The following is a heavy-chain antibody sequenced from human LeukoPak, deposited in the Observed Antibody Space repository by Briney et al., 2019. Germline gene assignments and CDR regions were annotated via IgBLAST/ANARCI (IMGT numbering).Heavy chain of an antibody. D-gene: IGHD3-3*01. V-gene: IGHV1-69*13. J-gene: IGHJ4*02. CDR3: ARERGYDFWSGGCLDY. CDR1: GGTFSSYA. Sequence: ASVKVSCKASGGTFSSYAISWVRQAPGQGLEWMGGIIPIFGTANYAQKFQGRVTITADESTSTAYMELSSLRSEDTAVYYCARERGYDFWSGGCLDYWGQGTLVTVSS. CDR2: IIPIFGTA.